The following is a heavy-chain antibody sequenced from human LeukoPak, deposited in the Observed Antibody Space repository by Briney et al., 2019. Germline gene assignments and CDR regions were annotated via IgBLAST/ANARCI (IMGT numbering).Heavy chain of an antibody. V-gene: IGHV3-30-3*01. Sequence: GRSVRLSCAASGFTFSSYAMHWVRQAPGKGLEWVAVISYDGSNKYYADAVKGLFTISRDNSKNTLYLQMNSLRAEETAGYYCARDGGWAWYYYYGMDVWGQGTTVTVSS. D-gene: IGHD3-16*01. CDR1: GFTFSSYA. CDR2: ISYDGSNK. J-gene: IGHJ6*01. CDR3: ARDGGWAWYYYYGMDV.